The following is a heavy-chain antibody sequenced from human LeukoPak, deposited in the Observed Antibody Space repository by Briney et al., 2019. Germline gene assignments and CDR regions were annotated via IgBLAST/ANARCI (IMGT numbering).Heavy chain of an antibody. Sequence: ASVKVSCKASGYTFTSYGISGVRQAPGQGLEWMGWINPNSGGTNYAQKFQGRVTMTRDTSISTAYMELSRLRSDDTAVYYCATYYYGSGSYYRFDPWGQGTLVTVSS. CDR2: INPNSGGT. CDR1: GYTFTSYG. J-gene: IGHJ5*02. V-gene: IGHV1-2*02. CDR3: ATYYYGSGSYYRFDP. D-gene: IGHD3-10*01.